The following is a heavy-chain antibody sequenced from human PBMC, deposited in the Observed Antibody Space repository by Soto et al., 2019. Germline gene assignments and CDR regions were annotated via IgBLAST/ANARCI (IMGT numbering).Heavy chain of an antibody. CDR2: VYYTGST. CDR3: ARDSREHSSSGGLDV. CDR1: GGSVSSGSYY. V-gene: IGHV4-61*01. D-gene: IGHD1-26*01. J-gene: IGHJ6*02. Sequence: QVQLQESGPGLVKPSETLSLTCTVSGGSVSSGSYYWNWIRQPPGKGLEWIGYVYYTGSTNYNPSLKVRVTMSVDTSKNQFSLKMRSVTAADTAVYYCARDSREHSSSGGLDVWGQGTTVTVSS.